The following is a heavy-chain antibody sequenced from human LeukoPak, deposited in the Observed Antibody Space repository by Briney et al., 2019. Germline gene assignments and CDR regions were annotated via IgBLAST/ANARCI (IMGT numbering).Heavy chain of an antibody. J-gene: IGHJ5*02. Sequence: ASVKVSCKASGYTFTCYYMHWVRQAPGQGREGRGWINPNSGGTNYAQKFQGRVTMTRDTYISIAYMELSRLRSDDTAVYYCARVGITMVRGARGWFDPWGQGTLVTVSS. CDR3: ARVGITMVRGARGWFDP. CDR1: GYTFTCYY. D-gene: IGHD3-10*01. V-gene: IGHV1-2*02. CDR2: INPNSGGT.